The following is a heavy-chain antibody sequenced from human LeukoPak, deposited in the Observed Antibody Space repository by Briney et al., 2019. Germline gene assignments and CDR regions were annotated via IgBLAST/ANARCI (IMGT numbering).Heavy chain of an antibody. CDR3: ARQTPYHGNHYFDY. CDR2: IDPTGLA. J-gene: IGHJ4*02. Sequence: SETLSLTCTVSGGSISSQYWSWIRQSPGKGLEWIGYIDPTGLASYNPSLNSRVTISEDTSKNQFSLKVRSVTTADTAVYFCARQTPYHGNHYFDYWGQGTLVTVSS. D-gene: IGHD1-14*01. CDR1: GGSISSQY. V-gene: IGHV4-4*09.